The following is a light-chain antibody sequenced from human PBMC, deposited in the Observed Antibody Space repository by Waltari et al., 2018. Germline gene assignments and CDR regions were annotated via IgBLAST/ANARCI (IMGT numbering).Light chain of an antibody. CDR3: GTWDSSLSGAV. Sequence: QSVLTQPPSVSAAPGQRVTISCSGGSSNLGNNYVSWYRQVPGTAPKLLIYENTRPPSGLPGLFSGAKSGTSATLEITGLQAGDEADYYCGTWDSSLSGAVFGGGTHLTVL. CDR2: ENT. J-gene: IGLJ7*01. CDR1: SSNLGNNY. V-gene: IGLV1-51*02.